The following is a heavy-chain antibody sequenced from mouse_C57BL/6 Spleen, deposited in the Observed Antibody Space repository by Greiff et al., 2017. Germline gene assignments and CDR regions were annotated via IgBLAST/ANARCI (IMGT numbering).Heavy chain of an antibody. CDR2: IDPSDSYT. CDR1: GYTFTSYW. D-gene: IGHD2-3*01. Sequence: QVQLQQPGAELVMPGASVKLSCKASGYTFTSYWMHWVTQRPGQGLEWIGEIDPSDSYTNYNQKFKGKSTLTVDKSSSTAYMQRSSLTSEDSAVYYCARGDGYHGGFAYWGQGTLVTVSA. V-gene: IGHV1-69*01. J-gene: IGHJ3*01. CDR3: ARGDGYHGGFAY.